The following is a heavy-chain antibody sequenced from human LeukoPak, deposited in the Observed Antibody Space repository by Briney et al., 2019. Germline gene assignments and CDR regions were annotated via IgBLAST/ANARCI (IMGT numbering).Heavy chain of an antibody. V-gene: IGHV3-48*01. Sequence: GGSLRLSCAASAFTFSDYSMNWVRQAPGKGLEWISYISGRSSTIYYADSVRGRFTISRDNAKNSMYLQMNSLRAEDTAVYYCAKDQRMTTVVSPKYYWGQGTLVTVSS. D-gene: IGHD4-23*01. CDR3: AKDQRMTTVVSPKYY. CDR2: ISGRSSTI. J-gene: IGHJ4*02. CDR1: AFTFSDYS.